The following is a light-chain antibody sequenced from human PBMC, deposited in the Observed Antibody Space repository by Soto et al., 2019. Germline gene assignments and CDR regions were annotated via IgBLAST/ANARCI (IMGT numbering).Light chain of an antibody. CDR1: SSDVGGYNY. V-gene: IGLV2-14*01. J-gene: IGLJ3*02. CDR3: SSYTSSSTPLV. CDR2: DVT. Sequence: QSVLTQPASVSGSPGQSITISCTGTSSDVGGYNYVSWYQQHPVKAPKLMIYDVTNRPSGVSNRFSGSKSGNTASLTISGLQAEDEADYYCSSYTSSSTPLVFGGGTQLTAL.